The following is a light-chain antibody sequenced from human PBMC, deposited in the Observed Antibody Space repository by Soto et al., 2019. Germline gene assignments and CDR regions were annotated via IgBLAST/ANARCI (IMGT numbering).Light chain of an antibody. CDR3: ISYVFTNNTVR. CDR1: SSDVGGYNY. CDR2: EVT. Sequence: QSALTQPPSASGSPGQSVTISCTGTSSDVGGYNYVSWYQQHPGKAPKLMIYEVTKRPSGVPDRFSGSKSGNTASLTVSGLQAEDEADYHCISYVFTNNTVRFGGGTKVTVL. V-gene: IGLV2-8*01. J-gene: IGLJ2*01.